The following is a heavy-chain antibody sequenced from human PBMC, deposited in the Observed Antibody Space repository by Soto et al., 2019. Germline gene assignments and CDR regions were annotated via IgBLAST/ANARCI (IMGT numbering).Heavy chain of an antibody. Sequence: NPSDTLSVTFTVSGGSISSVDYYWSWIRQPPGKGLELIGYIYYSGSTYYNPSLKSRVTISVDTSKNQFSLKLSSVTAADTAVYYCARVRVDYYDSSVYYLFDXWGQVTLVTVSX. CDR2: IYYSGST. CDR1: GGSISSVDYY. CDR3: ARVRVDYYDSSVYYLFDX. J-gene: IGHJ4*02. V-gene: IGHV4-30-4*02. D-gene: IGHD3-22*01.